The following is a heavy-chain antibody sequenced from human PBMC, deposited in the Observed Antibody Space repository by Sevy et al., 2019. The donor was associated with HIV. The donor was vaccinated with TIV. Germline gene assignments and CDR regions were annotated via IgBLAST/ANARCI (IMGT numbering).Heavy chain of an antibody. Sequence: GGSLRLSCAASGFTFSSYSMNWVRQAPGKGLEWVSSISSSSSYIYYADSVKGRFTISRDNAKNSLYLQMNSLRAEDTAVYYCARAGRSSYCTCTSCQYGMDVWGQGTTVTVSS. J-gene: IGHJ6*02. CDR3: ARAGRSSYCTCTSCQYGMDV. V-gene: IGHV3-21*01. D-gene: IGHD2-2*01. CDR2: ISSSSSYI. CDR1: GFTFSSYS.